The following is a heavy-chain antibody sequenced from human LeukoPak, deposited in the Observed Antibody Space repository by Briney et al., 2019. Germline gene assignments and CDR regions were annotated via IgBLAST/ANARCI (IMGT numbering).Heavy chain of an antibody. CDR2: ISYDGSNK. CDR1: GFTFSSYA. V-gene: IGHV3-30-3*01. Sequence: GGSLSLSFAASGFTFSSYAMHWVRQAPGKGLEWVAVISYDGSNKYYADSVKGRFTISRDNSKNTLYLQMNSLRAEDTAVYYCARGSLEMATILTYFDYWGQGTLVTVSS. D-gene: IGHD5-24*01. J-gene: IGHJ4*02. CDR3: ARGSLEMATILTYFDY.